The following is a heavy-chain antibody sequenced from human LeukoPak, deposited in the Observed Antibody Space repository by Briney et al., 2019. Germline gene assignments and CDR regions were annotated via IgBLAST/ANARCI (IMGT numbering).Heavy chain of an antibody. Sequence: GGSLRLSCAASGFTFCSHGMHWVRQALGTGVAWVAVISFDRTNTFYTDSVKGRFTISRDNSKNTLYLQMDSLRAEDTAVYYCARDLAVDTAMVKNCFDPWGQGTLVTVSS. D-gene: IGHD5-18*01. V-gene: IGHV3-30*03. CDR1: GFTFCSHG. CDR3: ARDLAVDTAMVKNCFDP. J-gene: IGHJ5*02. CDR2: ISFDRTNT.